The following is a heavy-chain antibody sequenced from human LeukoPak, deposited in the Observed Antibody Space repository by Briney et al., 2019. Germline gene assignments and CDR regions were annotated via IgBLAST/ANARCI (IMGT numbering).Heavy chain of an antibody. V-gene: IGHV5-51*01. J-gene: IGHJ4*02. CDR1: GSNFTEYW. CDR2: IYPGDSDT. Sequence: PGESLKISCKGSGSNFTEYWIAWVRQLPGEGLEWMGIIYPGDSDTRYSPSLQGQVTISADKSISTAYLQWSSLQASDTAMYYCARLDCSGGNCYGLGYWGQGTLVSVSS. CDR3: ARLDCSGGNCYGLGY. D-gene: IGHD2-15*01.